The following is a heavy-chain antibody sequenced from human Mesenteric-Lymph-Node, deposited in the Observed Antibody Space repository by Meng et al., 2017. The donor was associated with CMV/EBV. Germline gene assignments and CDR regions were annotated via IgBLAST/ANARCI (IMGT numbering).Heavy chain of an antibody. CDR2: IYYSGSR. Sequence: SETLSLTCSVSNGSVSGGGNYWSWIRQPPGKGLEWIGYIYYSGSRNYNPSLRSRVTILVGTYKNQFSLRLSSVSPADTAVYYCARVDTGMAFYGTDVWGQGTTVTVSS. V-gene: IGHV4-61*08. CDR1: NGSVSGGGNY. D-gene: IGHD5-18*01. J-gene: IGHJ6*02. CDR3: ARVDTGMAFYGTDV.